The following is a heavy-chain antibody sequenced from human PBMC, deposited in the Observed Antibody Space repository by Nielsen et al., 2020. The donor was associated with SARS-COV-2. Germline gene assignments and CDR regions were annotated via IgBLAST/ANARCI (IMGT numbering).Heavy chain of an antibody. CDR2: IGTAGDT. CDR1: GFSFDDYA. Sequence: GGSLRLSCAASGFSFDDYAMHWVRQATGKGLEWVSAIGTAGDTYYPGSVKGRFTISRENAKNSLYLQMNSLRAGDTAVYYCARVSYPSYYYGMDVWGQGTTVTVSS. CDR3: ARVSYPSYYYGMDV. J-gene: IGHJ6*02. V-gene: IGHV3-13*04.